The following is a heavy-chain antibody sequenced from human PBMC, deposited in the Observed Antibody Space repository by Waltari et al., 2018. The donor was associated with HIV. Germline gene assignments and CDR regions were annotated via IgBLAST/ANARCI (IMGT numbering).Heavy chain of an antibody. J-gene: IGHJ6*02. CDR1: GYTFTSYY. D-gene: IGHD2-2*01. CDR2: INPSGGSI. CDR3: ARGSHCSSTSCYPHYYYGMDV. Sequence: QVQLVQSGAEVKKPGASVKVSCKASGYTFTSYYMHWVRQAPGQGLEWMGIINPSGGSITYAQNFQGRVTMTRDTSTRKVYMEVSSLRSEDTAVYYCARGSHCSSTSCYPHYYYGMDVWGQGTTVTVS. V-gene: IGHV1-46*01.